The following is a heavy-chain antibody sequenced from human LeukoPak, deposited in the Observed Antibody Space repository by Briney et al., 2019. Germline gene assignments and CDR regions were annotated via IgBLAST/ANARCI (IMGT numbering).Heavy chain of an antibody. J-gene: IGHJ4*02. CDR1: GGSVSSGSYY. V-gene: IGHV4-61*01. D-gene: IGHD3-10*01. CDR2: IYYSVNT. CDR3: AREGLATMVRGVIPY. Sequence: SETLSLTCTVSGGSVSSGSYYWSWIRQPPDKGLEWIGYIYYSVNTNYNPSPKSRVTISVDTSKNQFSLKLTSVTAADTALYYCAREGLATMVRGVIPYWGQGTLVTVSS.